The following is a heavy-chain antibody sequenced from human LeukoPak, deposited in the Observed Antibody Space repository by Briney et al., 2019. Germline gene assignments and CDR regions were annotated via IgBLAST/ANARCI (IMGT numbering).Heavy chain of an antibody. V-gene: IGHV3-66*02. CDR3: TRVVLMVCAKAFDI. Sequence: QPGGSLRLXCAASGFTVSSNYMSWVRQAPGKGLEWVSVIYSGGSTYYADSVKGRFTVSRDNSKNTLYLQMNSLRAEDTAVYYCTRVVLMVCAKAFDIWGQGTMVAVSS. CDR2: IYSGGST. J-gene: IGHJ3*02. CDR1: GFTVSSNY. D-gene: IGHD2-8*01.